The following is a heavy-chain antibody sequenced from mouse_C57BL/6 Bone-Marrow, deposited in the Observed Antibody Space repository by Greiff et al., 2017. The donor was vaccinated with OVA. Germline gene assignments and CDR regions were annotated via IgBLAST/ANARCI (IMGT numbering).Heavy chain of an antibody. D-gene: IGHD1-1*01. CDR3: TVVSYWYFDV. Sequence: VQLQQPGAELVKPGASVKLSCKPSGYTFTSYWMHWVKQRPGQGLEWIGMIHPNSGSTNYNEKFKSKATLTVDKSSSTAYMQLSSLTSEDSAVYYCTVVSYWYFDVWGTGTTVTVSS. CDR1: GYTFTSYW. V-gene: IGHV1-64*01. CDR2: IHPNSGST. J-gene: IGHJ1*03.